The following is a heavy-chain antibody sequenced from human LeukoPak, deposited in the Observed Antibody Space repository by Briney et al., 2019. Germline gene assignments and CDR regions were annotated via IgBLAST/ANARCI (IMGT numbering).Heavy chain of an antibody. Sequence: TLSLTCAVYGGSFSGYYWSWIRQPPGKALEWLARIDWDDDKYYSTSLKTRLTISKDTSKNQVVLTMTNMDPVDTATYYCARTEHGYCSGGSCYSGLDAFDIWGQGTMVTVSS. CDR1: GGSFSGYY. V-gene: IGHV2-70*11. CDR3: ARTEHGYCSGGSCYSGLDAFDI. CDR2: IDWDDDK. D-gene: IGHD2-15*01. J-gene: IGHJ3*02.